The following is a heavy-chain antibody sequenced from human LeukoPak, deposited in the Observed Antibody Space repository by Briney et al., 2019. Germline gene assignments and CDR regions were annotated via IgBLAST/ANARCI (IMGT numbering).Heavy chain of an antibody. D-gene: IGHD2-2*01. CDR2: IYPGDSDT. V-gene: IGHV5-51*01. Sequence: GESLKISCKGSGYSFTSYWIGWVRQMPGKGLEWMGIIYPGDSDTRYSPSFQGQVTISADKSISTAYLQWSSLKASDTAMYYCARAGYCSSTTCSPTFDYWGQGTLVTVSS. CDR1: GYSFTSYW. J-gene: IGHJ4*02. CDR3: ARAGYCSSTTCSPTFDY.